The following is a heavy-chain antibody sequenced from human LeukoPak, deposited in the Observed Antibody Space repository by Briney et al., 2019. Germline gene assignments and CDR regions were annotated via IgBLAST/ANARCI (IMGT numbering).Heavy chain of an antibody. CDR2: MNPNSGNT. D-gene: IGHD3-9*01. Sequence: GASVKVSCKASGYTFTSYDINWVRQATGQGLEWMGWMNPNSGNTGYAQKFQGRVTMTRNTSISTAYMELSSLRSEDTAVYYCAKDPLDILTGYSNPNHYYYYGMDVWGQGTAVTVSS. CDR3: AKDPLDILTGYSNPNHYYYYGMDV. J-gene: IGHJ6*02. V-gene: IGHV1-8*01. CDR1: GYTFTSYD.